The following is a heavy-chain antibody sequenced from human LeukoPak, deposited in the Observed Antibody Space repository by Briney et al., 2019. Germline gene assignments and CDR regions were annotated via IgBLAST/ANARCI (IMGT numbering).Heavy chain of an antibody. V-gene: IGHV3-66*01. J-gene: IGHJ4*02. CDR3: ARDRRGDYRPAYFDY. D-gene: IGHD4-11*01. Sequence: PSETLSLTCTVSGGSISSSSYYWGWIRQPPGKGLEWVSVIYGDGSTYYADSVKGRFTISRDISKNTLYLQMNSLRAEDTAVYWCARDRRGDYRPAYFDYWGQGTLVTVSS. CDR2: IYGDGST. CDR1: GGSISSSSYY.